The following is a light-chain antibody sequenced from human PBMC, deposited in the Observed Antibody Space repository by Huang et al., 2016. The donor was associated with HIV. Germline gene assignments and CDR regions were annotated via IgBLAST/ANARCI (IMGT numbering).Light chain of an antibody. J-gene: IGKJ5*01. CDR3: QQRDNWPPIT. V-gene: IGKV3-11*01. CDR2: DSS. Sequence: EIVLTQSPATLSLSPGERATLSCRASQSVNNYLAWYQQKPGQAPRLLIYDSSNRATGIPARFSGSGSGTDVTLTISSLEPEDSAVYYCQQRDNWPPITFGQGTRLEIK. CDR1: QSVNNY.